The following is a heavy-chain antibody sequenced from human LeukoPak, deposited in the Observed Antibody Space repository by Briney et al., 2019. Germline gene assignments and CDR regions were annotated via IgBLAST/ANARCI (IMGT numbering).Heavy chain of an antibody. CDR2: FGSTGTI. Sequence: GSLRLSCVASGFTFSTYAMNWIRQAPGKGLEWVAYFGSTGTIHYADSMRGRFTISRDNAEMSLFLHMNSLRVDDTAVYYRARSKGLRYFDRWGQGTLVTVSS. CDR1: GFTFSTYA. CDR3: ARSKGLRYFDR. V-gene: IGHV3-48*03. D-gene: IGHD4-11*01. J-gene: IGHJ4*02.